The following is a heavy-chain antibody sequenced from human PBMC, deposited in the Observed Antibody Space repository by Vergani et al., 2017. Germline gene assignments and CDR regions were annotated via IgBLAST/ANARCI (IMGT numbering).Heavy chain of an antibody. Sequence: QVQMVQSGAEVKKPGSSVKVSCKASGGTFSSYAISWVRQAPGQGLEWMGRIIPIFGTANYAQKFQGRVTITADESTSTAYMELSSLRSEDTAVYYCASIYYGSESYSLIYYYGMDVWGQGTTVTVSS. D-gene: IGHD3-10*01. CDR1: GGTFSSYA. CDR2: IIPIFGTA. CDR3: ASIYYGSESYSLIYYYGMDV. J-gene: IGHJ6*02. V-gene: IGHV1-69*13.